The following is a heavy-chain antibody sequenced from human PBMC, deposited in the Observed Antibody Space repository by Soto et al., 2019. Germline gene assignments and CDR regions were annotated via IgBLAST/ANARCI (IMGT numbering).Heavy chain of an antibody. Sequence: GGSLRLSCAASGFTFSSYSMNWVRQAPGKGLEWVSSISSSSSYIYYTDSVKGRFTISRDNAKNSLYLQMNSLRAEDTAVYYCARDPSSSWYYYGMDVWGQGTTVTVSS. J-gene: IGHJ6*02. CDR1: GFTFSSYS. D-gene: IGHD6-13*01. CDR3: ARDPSSSWYYYGMDV. CDR2: ISSSSSYI. V-gene: IGHV3-21*01.